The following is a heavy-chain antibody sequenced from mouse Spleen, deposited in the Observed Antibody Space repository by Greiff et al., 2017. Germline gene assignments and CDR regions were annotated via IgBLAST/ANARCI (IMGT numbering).Heavy chain of an antibody. D-gene: IGHD2-3*01. J-gene: IGHJ1*01. CDR1: GFNIKDDY. CDR3: TRWNNAYFDV. V-gene: IGHV14-4*01. Sequence: VQLKQSGAELVRPGASVKLSCTASGFNIKDDYMHWVKQRPEQGLEWIGWIDPENGDTEYASKFQGKATITADTSSNTAYLQLSSLTSEDTAVYYCTRWNNAYFDVWGAGTTVTVSS. CDR2: IDPENGDT.